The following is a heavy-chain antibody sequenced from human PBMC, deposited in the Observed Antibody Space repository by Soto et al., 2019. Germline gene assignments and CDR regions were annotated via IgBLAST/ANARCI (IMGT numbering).Heavy chain of an antibody. CDR1: GFTFSSYA. CDR2: ISYDGSNK. D-gene: IGHD3-22*01. V-gene: IGHV3-30-3*01. J-gene: IGHJ3*02. Sequence: GGSLRLSCAASGFTFSSYAMHWVRQAPGKGLEWVAVISYDGSNKYYADSVKGRFTISRDNSKNTLYLQMNSLRAEDTAVYYCARDSGSGYYGDAFDIWGQGTMVTVSS. CDR3: ARDSGSGYYGDAFDI.